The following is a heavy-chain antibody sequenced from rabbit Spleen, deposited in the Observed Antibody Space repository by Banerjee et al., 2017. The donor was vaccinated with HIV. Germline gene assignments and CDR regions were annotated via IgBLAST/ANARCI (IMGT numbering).Heavy chain of an antibody. CDR3: ARHPYVVSSL. V-gene: IGHV1S40*01. D-gene: IGHD8-1*01. J-gene: IGHJ2*01. CDR2: IYTGDGST. Sequence: QSLEESGGGLVQPGASLTLTCTASGFSFSSSYCMCWVRQAPGKGLEWIACIYTGDGSTYYASWAKGRFTISKTSSTVTLQMTSLTAADTATYFCARHPYVVSSLWGPGTLVTVS. CDR1: GFSFSSSYC.